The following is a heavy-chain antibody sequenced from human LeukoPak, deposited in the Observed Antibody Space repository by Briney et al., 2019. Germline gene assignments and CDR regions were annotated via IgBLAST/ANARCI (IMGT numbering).Heavy chain of an antibody. CDR2: ISYDADNE. D-gene: IGHD5-24*01. CDR1: GFTFSSYA. V-gene: IGHV3-30-3*01. Sequence: GGSLRLSWAAAGFTFSSYAMHWVRQAPGKGLERVAVISYDADNEYYADCVKSRFTISRDNSKNTLHLQMNSLSAEDTAVYYRARGQMAPFDYWGQGTLVTVSS. J-gene: IGHJ4*02. CDR3: ARGQMAPFDY.